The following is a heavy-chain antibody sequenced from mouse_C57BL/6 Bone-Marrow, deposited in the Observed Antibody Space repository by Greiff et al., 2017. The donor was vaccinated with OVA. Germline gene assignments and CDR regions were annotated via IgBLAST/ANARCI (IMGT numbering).Heavy chain of an antibody. V-gene: IGHV1-50*01. CDR2: IDPSDSYT. CDR3: ARGTVYYFDY. CDR1: GYTFTSYW. J-gene: IGHJ2*01. Sequence: QVQLQQPGAELVKPGASVKLSCKASGYTFTSYWMQWVKQRPGQGLEWIGEIDPSDSYTNYNQKFKGKATLPVDTSSITAYMQHSSLTSEDSAVYYCARGTVYYFDYWGQGTTLTVSS. D-gene: IGHD3-3*01.